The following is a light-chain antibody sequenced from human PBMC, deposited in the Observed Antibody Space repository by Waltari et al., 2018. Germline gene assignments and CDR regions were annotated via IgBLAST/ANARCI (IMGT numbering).Light chain of an antibody. CDR1: QTVSSN. CDR3: QQYNDWPYT. J-gene: IGKJ2*01. CDR2: GAS. V-gene: IGKV3-15*01. Sequence: EIVMTQSPATLSVSPGVRATLSCRASQTVSSNLAWYQQKPGQAPRPLIYGASTRATGIPARFSGRGSGTQFTLTISSLQSEDFAVYYCQQYNDWPYTFGQGTQLEIK.